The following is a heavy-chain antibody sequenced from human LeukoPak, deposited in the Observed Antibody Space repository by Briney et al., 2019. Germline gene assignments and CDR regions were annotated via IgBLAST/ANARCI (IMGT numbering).Heavy chain of an antibody. Sequence: SETLSLTCAVYGGSFNNYYWSWIRQPPGKGLEWIGEINHSGSTNYNPSLESRVTISVDTSKNQFSLKLSSVTAADTAVYYCATSGWYLLPGVYWGQGTLVTVSS. D-gene: IGHD6-19*01. V-gene: IGHV4-34*01. J-gene: IGHJ4*02. CDR3: ATSGWYLLPGVY. CDR1: GGSFNNYY. CDR2: INHSGST.